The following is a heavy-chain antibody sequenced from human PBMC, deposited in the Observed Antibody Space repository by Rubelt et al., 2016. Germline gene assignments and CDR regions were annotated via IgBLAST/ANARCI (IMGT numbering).Heavy chain of an antibody. CDR2: IKQDGTEK. D-gene: IGHD6-6*01. CDR3: AREGIEYSASAGYYDY. J-gene: IGHJ4*02. Sequence: GKGLEWVANIKQDGTEKYYVDSVKGRFTISRDNAKNSLFLQMNSLRPEDTAVYYCAREGIEYSASAGYYDYWGQGTLVTVSS. V-gene: IGHV3-7*05.